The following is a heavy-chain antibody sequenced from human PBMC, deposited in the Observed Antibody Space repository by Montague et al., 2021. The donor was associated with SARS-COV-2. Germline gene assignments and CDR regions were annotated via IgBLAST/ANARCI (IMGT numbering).Heavy chain of an antibody. CDR3: AREGRTTDYDILTGYYYYYYMDV. V-gene: IGHV4-34*01. Sequence: SETLSLTCAVYGGSFSGYYWSWIRQPPGKGLEWIGEINHSGSTNYNPSLKSRVTISVDTSKNQFSLKLSSVTAADTAVYYCAREGRTTDYDILTGYYYYYYMDVWGKGTTVTVSS. D-gene: IGHD3-9*01. CDR1: GGSFSGYY. CDR2: INHSGST. J-gene: IGHJ6*03.